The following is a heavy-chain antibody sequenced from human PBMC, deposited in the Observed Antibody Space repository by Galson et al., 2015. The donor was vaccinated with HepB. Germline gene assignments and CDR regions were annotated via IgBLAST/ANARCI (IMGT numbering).Heavy chain of an antibody. CDR3: AREDAVNYYFAF. CDR1: GFPFKRYF. Sequence: SLRLSCAASGFPFKRYFMHWVRQVPGKGLEWVSRINREGTITNYADSVKGRFIISRDSARNTLYLQMSSLRAEDTAVYYCAREDAVNYYFAFWGQGTLVSVSS. CDR2: INREGTIT. V-gene: IGHV3-74*01. J-gene: IGHJ4*02. D-gene: IGHD1-20*01.